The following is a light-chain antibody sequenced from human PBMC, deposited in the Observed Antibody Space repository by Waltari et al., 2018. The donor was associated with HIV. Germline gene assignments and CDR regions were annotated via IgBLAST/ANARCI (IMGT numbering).Light chain of an antibody. CDR1: ISDVGSYNL. CDR3: FSYAGSSTVV. Sequence: QSALTPPASLSGSPGQSITISCTRTISDVGSYNLVSWYHQNPGKAPKLMIYEVSKPPSGVSHRFSGSKFGSKASLTISGLQAEDEAEYYCFSYAGSSTVVFGGGTKLTVL. J-gene: IGLJ2*01. V-gene: IGLV2-23*02. CDR2: EVS.